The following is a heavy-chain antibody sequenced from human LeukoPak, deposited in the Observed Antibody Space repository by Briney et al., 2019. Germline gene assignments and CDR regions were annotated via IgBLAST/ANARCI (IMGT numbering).Heavy chain of an antibody. CDR1: GYSFTSYW. J-gene: IGHJ6*03. Sequence: GESLKISCKGSGYSFTSYWIGWVRPMPGKGLGWMGIIYPGDSDTRCSPSFQGQVTISADKSISTAYLQWSSLKASDTAMYYCARHSVWFGELLYYYYYMDVWGKGTTVTVSS. D-gene: IGHD3-10*01. CDR3: ARHSVWFGELLYYYYYMDV. CDR2: IYPGDSDT. V-gene: IGHV5-51*01.